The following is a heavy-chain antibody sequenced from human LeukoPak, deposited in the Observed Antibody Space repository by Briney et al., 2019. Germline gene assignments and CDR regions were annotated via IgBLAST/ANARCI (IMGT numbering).Heavy chain of an antibody. CDR2: ITSSGSSM. V-gene: IGHV3-11*01. D-gene: IGHD6-13*01. J-gene: IGHJ1*01. CDR3: ARRFSAAAEY. Sequence: PGGSLSLSCAASGFTFSDYYMSWIRQAPGKGLEWVSYITSSGSSMYYADSVKGRFTISRDNAKNSLYLQMNSLRAEDTAVYYCARRFSAAAEYWGQGTVDTVSS. CDR1: GFTFSDYY.